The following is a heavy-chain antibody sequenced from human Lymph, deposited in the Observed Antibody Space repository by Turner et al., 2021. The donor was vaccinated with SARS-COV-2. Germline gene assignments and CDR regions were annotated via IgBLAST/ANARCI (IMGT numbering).Heavy chain of an antibody. CDR1: GYTLTEVS. V-gene: IGHV1-24*01. CDR3: ATGPYDFWSGPSPGYYGMDV. D-gene: IGHD3-3*01. CDR2: FDPEDGET. Sequence: QVQLVQSGAEVKKLGASVKVSCQVSGYTLTEVSMHWVRQAPGKGLEWMGGFDPEDGETIYAQKFQGRVTMTEDTSTDTAYMELSSLRSEDTAVYYCATGPYDFWSGPSPGYYGMDVWGQGTTVTVSS. J-gene: IGHJ6*02.